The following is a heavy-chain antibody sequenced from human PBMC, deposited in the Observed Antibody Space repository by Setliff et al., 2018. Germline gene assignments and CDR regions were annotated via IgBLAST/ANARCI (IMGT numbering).Heavy chain of an antibody. D-gene: IGHD6-13*01. V-gene: IGHV1-2*04. CDR2: INPSSGAT. J-gene: IGHJ4*02. Sequence: ASVKVSCKASGYTFTGYYMYWVRQAPGQGLEWMGRINPSSGATIYAQKFQGWVTMTRDTSISTAYMELSRLRSDDTAVYYCARVQQLGTFDYWGQGTLVTVSS. CDR1: GYTFTGYY. CDR3: ARVQQLGTFDY.